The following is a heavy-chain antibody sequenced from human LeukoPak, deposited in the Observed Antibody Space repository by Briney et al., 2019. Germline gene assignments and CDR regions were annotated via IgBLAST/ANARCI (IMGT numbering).Heavy chain of an antibody. CDR3: ARDYQSHYVWGSYRPYYFDY. J-gene: IGHJ4*02. Sequence: ASVKVSCKASGYTFTGYYMHWVRQAPGQGLEWMGWINPNSGGTNYAQKFQGRVTMTRDTSISTAYMELSRLRSDDTAVYYCARDYQSHYVWGSYRPYYFDYWGQGTLVTVSS. CDR1: GYTFTGYY. D-gene: IGHD3-16*02. CDR2: INPNSGGT. V-gene: IGHV1-2*02.